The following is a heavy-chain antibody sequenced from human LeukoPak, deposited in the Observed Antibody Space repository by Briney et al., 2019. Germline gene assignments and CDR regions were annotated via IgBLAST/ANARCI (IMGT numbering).Heavy chain of an antibody. J-gene: IGHJ4*02. D-gene: IGHD2-15*01. CDR3: ARAPDCGGGSCYSLYDY. Sequence: GESLKISCKGSGYSFTNYWIGWVRQMPGNGLEWMGIIYPGDSDTRYSPSFQGQVTISADKSISTAYLQWSSLKASDTAMYYCARAPDCGGGSCYSLYDYWGPGTLVTVSS. CDR1: GYSFTNYW. CDR2: IYPGDSDT. V-gene: IGHV5-51*01.